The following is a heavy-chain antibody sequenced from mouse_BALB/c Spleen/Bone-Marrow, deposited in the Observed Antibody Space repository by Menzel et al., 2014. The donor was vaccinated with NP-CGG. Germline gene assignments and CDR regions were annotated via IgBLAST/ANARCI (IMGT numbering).Heavy chain of an antibody. Sequence: QVQLQQSGAELMEPGASVKISCKATGYTFSSYWIEWVKQRPGHGLEWIGEILPGSGGTSYNEKFKGKATFTADTSSNTAYMQLNSLTSEDSAVYYCARSMDYWGQGTSVTVSS. CDR2: ILPGSGGT. J-gene: IGHJ4*01. CDR1: GYTFSSYW. CDR3: ARSMDY. V-gene: IGHV1-9*01.